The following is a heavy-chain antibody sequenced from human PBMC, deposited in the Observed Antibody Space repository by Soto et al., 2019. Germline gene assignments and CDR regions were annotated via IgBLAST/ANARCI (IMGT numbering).Heavy chain of an antibody. V-gene: IGHV3-7*01. CDR1: GFTFSSYW. Sequence: GGSLRLSCAASGFTFSSYWMSWVRQAPGKGLEWVANIKQDGSEKYYVDSVKGRFTISRDNAKNSLYLQMNSLRAEDTAVYYCARALAGSSAGFDYWGQGTLVTVSS. J-gene: IGHJ4*02. CDR3: ARALAGSSAGFDY. D-gene: IGHD6-6*01. CDR2: IKQDGSEK.